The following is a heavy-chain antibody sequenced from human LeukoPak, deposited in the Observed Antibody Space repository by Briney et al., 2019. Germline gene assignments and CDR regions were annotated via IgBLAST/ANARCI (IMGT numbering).Heavy chain of an antibody. CDR2: ISYDGYDK. Sequence: PGGSLRLSCAASGFTFNDYAMYWVRQTPGKGLEWVTLISYDGYDKSYADSVRGRFTISRDNSKNTLYLQMDSLRSEDTAVYYCARDASELAAEGYFDYWGQGTLVTVSS. J-gene: IGHJ4*02. V-gene: IGHV3-30-3*01. CDR1: GFTFNDYA. D-gene: IGHD6-13*01. CDR3: ARDASELAAEGYFDY.